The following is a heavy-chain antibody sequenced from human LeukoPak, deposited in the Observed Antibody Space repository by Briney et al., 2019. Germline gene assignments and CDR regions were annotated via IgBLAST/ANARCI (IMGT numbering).Heavy chain of an antibody. CDR3: TGFGLTTVVPID. V-gene: IGHV3-73*01. Sequence: PGGSLKLSCAASGLTYSGSAMRWARQASGKGLEWVGRIRSKANSYATAYAASVKGRFTISRDESKNTAYLQMNSLKTEDTAVYYCTGFGLTTVVPIDWGQGTLVTVSS. J-gene: IGHJ4*02. D-gene: IGHD4-23*01. CDR1: GLTYSGSA. CDR2: IRSKANSYAT.